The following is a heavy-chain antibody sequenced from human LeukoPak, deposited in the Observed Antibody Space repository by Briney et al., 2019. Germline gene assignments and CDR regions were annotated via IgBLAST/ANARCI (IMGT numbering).Heavy chain of an antibody. CDR3: TRAPSYHTDNWYFDV. V-gene: IGHV3-11*01. D-gene: IGHD2-2*01. CDR1: GFTFSDYY. J-gene: IGHJ2*01. CDR2: ISNSGSTI. Sequence: KPGGSLRLSCAASGFTFSDYYMIWIRQAPGKGLEWVSYISNSGSTIYYADSMKGRFTISRDNAKNSLYLQMNGLRAEDTAVYYCTRAPSYHTDNWYFDVWGRGTLVTVSS.